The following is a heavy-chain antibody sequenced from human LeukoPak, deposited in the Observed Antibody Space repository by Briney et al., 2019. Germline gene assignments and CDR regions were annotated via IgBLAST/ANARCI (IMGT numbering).Heavy chain of an antibody. V-gene: IGHV5-51*01. J-gene: IGHJ5*02. CDR2: IYPGDSAT. Sequence: PGESLKISCKGSGYSFTNYWIGWVRQMPGKGLELMGVIYPGDSATRYSPSFQGQVAISVDKSIRTAYLQWSSLKASDIAIYYCARLPYCGGDCYPNWFDTWGQGTLVTVSS. CDR1: GYSFTNYW. CDR3: ARLPYCGGDCYPNWFDT. D-gene: IGHD2-21*02.